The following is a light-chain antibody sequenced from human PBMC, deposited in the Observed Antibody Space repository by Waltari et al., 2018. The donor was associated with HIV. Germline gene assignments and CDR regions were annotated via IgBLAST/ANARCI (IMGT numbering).Light chain of an antibody. Sequence: VVTQEPSLTVSPGDTVTLSCASFSGGVARSHFPYWFQLKPSQPPRTLLYDSEKRHPLTSGRVSASLAGGRAILTLSGALPEDEAEYFCLLSYGGVRVFGGGTNLTV. V-gene: IGLV7-46*01. CDR2: DSE. CDR1: SGGVARSHF. CDR3: LLSYGGVRV. J-gene: IGLJ2*01.